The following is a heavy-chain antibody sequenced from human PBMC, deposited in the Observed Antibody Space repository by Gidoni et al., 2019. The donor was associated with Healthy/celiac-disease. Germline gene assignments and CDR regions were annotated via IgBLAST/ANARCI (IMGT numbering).Heavy chain of an antibody. Sequence: QITLKESGPTLVKPTQTLTLTCTFSGFSLSTSGVGVGWIRQPPGKALEWLALIYWDDDKRYSPSLKSRLTITKDTSKNQVVLTMTNMDPVDTATYYCARLPMTTVTIDDAFDIWGQGTMVTVSS. J-gene: IGHJ3*02. D-gene: IGHD4-17*01. CDR3: ARLPMTTVTIDDAFDI. CDR1: GFSLSTSGVG. CDR2: IYWDDDK. V-gene: IGHV2-5*02.